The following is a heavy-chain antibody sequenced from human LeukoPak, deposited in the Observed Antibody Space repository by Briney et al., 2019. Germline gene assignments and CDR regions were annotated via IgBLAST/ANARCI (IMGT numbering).Heavy chain of an antibody. CDR1: GGSISSGGYS. CDR2: IYYSGST. V-gene: IGHV4-61*08. J-gene: IGHJ4*02. Sequence: SETLSLTCAVSGGSISSGGYSWSWIRQPPGKGLEWIGYIYYSGSTNYNPSLKSRVTISVDTSKNQFSLKLSSVTAADTAVYYCARSSGSGTTPIYFDYWGQGTLVTVSS. CDR3: ARSSGSGTTPIYFDY. D-gene: IGHD1-14*01.